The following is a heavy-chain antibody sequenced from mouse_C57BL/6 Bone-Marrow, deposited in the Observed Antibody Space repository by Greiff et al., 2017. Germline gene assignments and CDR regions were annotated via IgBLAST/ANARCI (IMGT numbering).Heavy chain of an antibody. CDR2: ISSGGSYT. D-gene: IGHD2-4*01. CDR1: GFTFSSYG. V-gene: IGHV5-6*01. J-gene: IGHJ1*03. Sequence: EVQLVESGGDLVKPGGSLKLSCAASGFTFSSYGMSWVRQTPDKRLEWVATISSGGSYTYYPDSVKGRFTISRDNAKNTLYLQMSSLKAEDTAMYYWASYDYDGVWWYFDVWGTGTTVTVSS. CDR3: ASYDYDGVWWYFDV.